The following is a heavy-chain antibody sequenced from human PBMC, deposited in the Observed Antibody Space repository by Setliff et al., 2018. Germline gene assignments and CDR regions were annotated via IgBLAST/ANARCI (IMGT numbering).Heavy chain of an antibody. D-gene: IGHD3-3*01. V-gene: IGHV4-34*01. J-gene: IGHJ5*02. CDR3: AKVITVFGVVIMVNWFDP. CDR2: ISFGGNT. CDR1: GGSFSDYY. Sequence: PSETLSLTCTVYGGSFSDYYWSWIRQPPGKGLEWIGSISFGGNTYYNPSLKSRVTMLVDTSKNQFSLKLSSVTAADTAVYYCAKVITVFGVVIMVNWFDPWGQGTLVTVSS.